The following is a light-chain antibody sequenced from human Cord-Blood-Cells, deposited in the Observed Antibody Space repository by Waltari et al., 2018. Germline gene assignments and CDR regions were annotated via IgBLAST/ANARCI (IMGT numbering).Light chain of an antibody. Sequence: QSALTQPAPVSGSPGQSITTSCTGTRSDVRSYHLVSWYQQPPGKAPRLMINERSKRPSGVSNRFSGSKSGNTASLTVAGLQAKDEAEYYCCSYAGSSTYVFGSGTKVTVL. CDR3: CSYAGSSTYV. CDR2: ERS. CDR1: RSDVRSYHL. V-gene: IGLV2-23*01. J-gene: IGLJ1*01.